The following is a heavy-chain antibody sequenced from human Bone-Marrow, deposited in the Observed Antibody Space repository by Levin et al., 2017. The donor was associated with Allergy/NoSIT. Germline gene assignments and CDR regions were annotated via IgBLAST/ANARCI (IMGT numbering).Heavy chain of an antibody. CDR3: ARGWFGELLSH. CDR1: GFTVSSNY. D-gene: IGHD3-10*01. J-gene: IGHJ4*02. Sequence: GGSLRLSCAASGFTVSSNYMSWVRQAPGKGPEWVSVIYSGGSTYYADSVKGRFTISRDNSKNTLYLQMNSLRAEDTAVYFCARGWFGELLSHWGQGTLVTVSS. V-gene: IGHV3-53*01. CDR2: IYSGGST.